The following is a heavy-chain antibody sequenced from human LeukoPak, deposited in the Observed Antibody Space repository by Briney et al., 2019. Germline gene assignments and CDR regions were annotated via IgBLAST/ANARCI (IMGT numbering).Heavy chain of an antibody. V-gene: IGHV3-30*18. CDR3: AKGATEGPCDY. J-gene: IGHJ4*02. CDR1: GFSFSDYG. CDR2: ITYDGSKK. D-gene: IGHD1-26*01. Sequence: GGSLRLSCAASGFSFSDYGMYWVRQAPGKGLEWVAVITYDGSKKYYADSVKGRFTISRDNSKNTLYLQMNSLRAEDTAVYYCAKGATEGPCDYWGQGPLVTVSS.